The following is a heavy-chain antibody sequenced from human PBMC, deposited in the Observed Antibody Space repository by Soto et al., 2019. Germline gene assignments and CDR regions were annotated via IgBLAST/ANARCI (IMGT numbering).Heavy chain of an antibody. CDR3: ARDTGYSGYDKRYYYYGMDV. CDR1: GYTFTGYY. Sequence: ASVKVSCKASGYTFTGYYMHWLRQSPGQGLEWMGWINPNSGGTNYAQKFQGRVTMTRDTSISTAYMELSRLRSDDTAVYYCARDTGYSGYDKRYYYYGMDVWGQGTTVTVSS. V-gene: IGHV1-2*02. CDR2: INPNSGGT. D-gene: IGHD5-12*01. J-gene: IGHJ6*02.